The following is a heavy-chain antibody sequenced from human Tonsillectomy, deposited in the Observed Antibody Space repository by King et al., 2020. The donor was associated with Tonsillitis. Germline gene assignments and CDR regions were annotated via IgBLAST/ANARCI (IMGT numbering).Heavy chain of an antibody. CDR2: IIPMFGTA. CDR3: ARDAYYYDSSGFFSFGAFDI. V-gene: IGHV1-69*01. D-gene: IGHD3-22*01. J-gene: IGHJ3*02. CDR1: GGIFSNYA. Sequence: VQLVESGAEVKKPGSSVKVSCKASGGIFSNYAISWVRQAPGQGLEWMGGIIPMFGTANYAQKFRGRVTITADESTSTAYMELSSLRSEDTAVYYCARDAYYYDSSGFFSFGAFDIWGQGTMVTVSS.